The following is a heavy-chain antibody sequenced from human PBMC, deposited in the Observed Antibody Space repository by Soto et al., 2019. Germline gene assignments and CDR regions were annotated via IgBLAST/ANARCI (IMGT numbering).Heavy chain of an antibody. CDR3: ARTTPGRYYGSGSYYPVDP. D-gene: IGHD3-10*01. Sequence: SVKVSCKAYGGTFSSYAISWVRQAPGQGLEWMGGIIPIFGTANYAQKFQGRVTITADKSTSTAYMELSSLRSEDTAVYYCARTTPGRYYGSGSYYPVDPWGQGTLVTVSS. V-gene: IGHV1-69*06. J-gene: IGHJ5*02. CDR1: GGTFSSYA. CDR2: IIPIFGTA.